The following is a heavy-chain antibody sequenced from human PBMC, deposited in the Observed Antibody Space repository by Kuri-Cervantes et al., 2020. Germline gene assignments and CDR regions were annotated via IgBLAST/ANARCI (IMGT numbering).Heavy chain of an antibody. V-gene: IGHV2-5*02. Sequence: SGPTLVKPTQTLTLTCTFSGFSLSTSGVGVGWIRQPPGKALEWPALIYWDDDKRYSPSLKSRLTITKDTSKNQVVLTMTNMDPVDTATYYCAHSSSSWYGGPTYFDYWGQGTLVTVSS. J-gene: IGHJ4*02. CDR2: IYWDDDK. CDR3: AHSSSSWYGGPTYFDY. CDR1: GFSLSTSGVG. D-gene: IGHD6-13*01.